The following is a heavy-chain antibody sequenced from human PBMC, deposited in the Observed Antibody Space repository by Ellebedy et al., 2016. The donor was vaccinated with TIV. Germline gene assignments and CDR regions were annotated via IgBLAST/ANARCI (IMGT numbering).Heavy chain of an antibody. V-gene: IGHV1-2*02. J-gene: IGHJ4*02. D-gene: IGHD3-3*02. CDR2: INPNSGGT. CDR3: AAFPYISTSSAF. CDR1: GYTFTGYY. Sequence: ASVKVSCKASGYTFTGYYMHWVRQAPGQGLEWMGWINPNSGGTNYAQKFQGRVTMTEDTSTDTAYMELSSLRSEDTAVYYCAAFPYISTSSAFWGQGTLVTVSS.